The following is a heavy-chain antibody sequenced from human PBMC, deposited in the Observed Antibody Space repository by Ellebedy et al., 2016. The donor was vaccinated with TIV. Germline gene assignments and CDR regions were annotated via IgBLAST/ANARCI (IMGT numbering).Heavy chain of an antibody. J-gene: IGHJ5*02. CDR1: GGSISSGGYY. V-gene: IGHV4-31*03. CDR2: IYYSGST. D-gene: IGHD2-21*02. Sequence: MPSETLSLTCTVSGGSISSGGYYWSWIRQHPGKGLEWIGYIYYSGSTYYNPSLKSRVTTSVDTSKNQFSLKLSSVTAADTAVYYCARAYCGGDCYLRSNWFDPWGQGTLVTVSS. CDR3: ARAYCGGDCYLRSNWFDP.